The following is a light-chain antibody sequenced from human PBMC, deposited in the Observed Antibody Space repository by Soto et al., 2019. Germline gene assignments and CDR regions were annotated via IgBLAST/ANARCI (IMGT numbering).Light chain of an antibody. CDR3: SSYINSSTLV. CDR2: EDS. CDR1: SSDVGGYNF. V-gene: IGLV2-14*01. J-gene: IGLJ3*02. Sequence: QSALTQPASVSGSPGRSITISCTGTSSDVGGYNFVSWYQQHPGKAPKLMIYEDSHRPSGVSNRFSGSKSVNTASLTISGLQAEDEDDYYCSSYINSSTLVFGGGTKLTVL.